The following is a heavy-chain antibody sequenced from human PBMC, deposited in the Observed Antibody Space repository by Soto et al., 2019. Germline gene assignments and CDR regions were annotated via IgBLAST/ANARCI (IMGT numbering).Heavy chain of an antibody. Sequence: VGSLRLSCAASGFTFSSYAMHWVRQAPGKGLEWVAVISYDGSNKYYADSVKGRFTISRDNSKNTLYLQMNSLRAEDTAVYYCARVEWLLLHNAFDIWGQGTMVTVSS. CDR3: ARVEWLLLHNAFDI. J-gene: IGHJ3*02. CDR2: ISYDGSNK. D-gene: IGHD3-22*01. CDR1: GFTFSSYA. V-gene: IGHV3-30-3*01.